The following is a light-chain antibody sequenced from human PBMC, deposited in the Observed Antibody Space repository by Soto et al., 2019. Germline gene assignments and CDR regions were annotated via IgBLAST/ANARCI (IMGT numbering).Light chain of an antibody. CDR2: GAS. J-gene: IGKJ4*01. CDR3: QQYETSPFS. Sequence: EIVLTQSPGTLSLSPVERATLSCRASQSASSSYLAWYQQKPGQAPRLLIYGASSRATGIPDRFSGSGSGTDFTLTISRLEPEDFALYHCQQYETSPFSFGGGTKVDIK. CDR1: QSASSSY. V-gene: IGKV3-20*01.